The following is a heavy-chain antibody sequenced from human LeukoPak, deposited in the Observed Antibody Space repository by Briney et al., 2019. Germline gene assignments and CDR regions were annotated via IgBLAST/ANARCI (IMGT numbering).Heavy chain of an antibody. CDR2: INTNTGNP. CDR3: ARSPPSILTGYYIDY. V-gene: IGHV7-4-1*02. CDR1: GYTFTSYA. D-gene: IGHD3-9*01. Sequence: ASVTVSCKASGYTFTSYAMNWVRQAPGQGLEWMGWINTNTGNPTYAQGFTGRFVFSLDTSVSTAYLQISSLKAEDTAVYYCARSPPSILTGYYIDYWGQGTQVTVSS. J-gene: IGHJ4*02.